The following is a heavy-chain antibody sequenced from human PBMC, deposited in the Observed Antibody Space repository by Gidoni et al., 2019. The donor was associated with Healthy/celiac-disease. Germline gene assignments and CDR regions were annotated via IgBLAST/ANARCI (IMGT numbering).Heavy chain of an antibody. Sequence: QVQLVQSGAEVKKPGASVKVSCKASGYTFTSHGISWVRQAPGQGLEWMGWIIAYNGNTNYAQKLQSRVTMTTDTSTSTAYRERRSMRSDDTAVYYCARDRRAVAGTSTDYWGQGTLVTVSS. CDR1: GYTFTSHG. D-gene: IGHD6-19*01. CDR3: ARDRRAVAGTSTDY. CDR2: IIAYNGNT. J-gene: IGHJ4*02. V-gene: IGHV1-18*01.